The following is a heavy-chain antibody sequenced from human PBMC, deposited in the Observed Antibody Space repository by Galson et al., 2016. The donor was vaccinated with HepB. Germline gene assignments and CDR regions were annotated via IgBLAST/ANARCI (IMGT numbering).Heavy chain of an antibody. CDR1: GFSLSSFW. V-gene: IGHV3-74*01. CDR3: ARGGIEPVDY. Sequence: SLRLSCAASGFSLSSFWVHWFRQAPGKGLQWVSHINPESTQVNSADSGRGRFTISRDNAKNTLYLLASSLRVGDTAVYYCARGGIEPVDYGGQGTLVTVSS. D-gene: IGHD3-16*01. CDR2: INPESTQV. J-gene: IGHJ4*02.